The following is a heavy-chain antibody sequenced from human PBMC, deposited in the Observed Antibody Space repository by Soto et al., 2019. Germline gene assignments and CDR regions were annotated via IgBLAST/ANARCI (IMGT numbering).Heavy chain of an antibody. CDR2: IIPIFGTA. CDR1: GGTFSSYA. CDR3: AREPAYYYGSGSYIN. J-gene: IGHJ4*02. D-gene: IGHD3-10*01. V-gene: IGHV1-69*13. Sequence: VASVKVSCKASGGTFSSYAISWVRQAPGQGLEWMGGIIPIFGTANYAQKFQGRVTITADESTSTAYMELSSLRSEDTAVYYCAREPAYYYGSGSYINWGQGTLVTVSS.